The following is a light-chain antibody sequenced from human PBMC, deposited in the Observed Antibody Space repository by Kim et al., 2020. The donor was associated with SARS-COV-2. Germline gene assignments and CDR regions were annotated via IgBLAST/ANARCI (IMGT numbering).Light chain of an antibody. J-gene: IGKJ4*01. V-gene: IGKV3-15*01. Sequence: SPGERATLSCRASQSVSSSLAWYQQKPGQAPRLLIYGASTRATGIPGRFSGSGSGTEFTLTISSLQSEDFAVYYCQHYNNWPPLTFGGGTKVDIK. CDR3: QHYNNWPPLT. CDR2: GAS. CDR1: QSVSSS.